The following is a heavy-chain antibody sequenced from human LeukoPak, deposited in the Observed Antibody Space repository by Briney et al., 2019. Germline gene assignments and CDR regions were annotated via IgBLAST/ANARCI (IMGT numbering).Heavy chain of an antibody. D-gene: IGHD3-3*01. CDR3: ARDERAPHYYGNSGY. CDR1: GFTYSSYS. Sequence: GGSLRLSCAASGFTYSSYSMNWVRQAPGKGLEWVSSISSSSSYIYYADSVKGRFTISRDNAKNPLYLQMNSLRAEDTAVYYCARDERAPHYYGNSGYWGQGTLVTVSS. V-gene: IGHV3-21*01. J-gene: IGHJ4*02. CDR2: ISSSSSYI.